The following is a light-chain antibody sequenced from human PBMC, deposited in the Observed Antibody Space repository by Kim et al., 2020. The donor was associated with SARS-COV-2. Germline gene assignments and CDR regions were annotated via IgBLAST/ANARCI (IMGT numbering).Light chain of an antibody. V-gene: IGKV3-11*01. J-gene: IGKJ4*01. CDR3: QQRSNWPPALT. Sequence: EIVLTQSPATLSLSPGERATLSCRASQSVSSYLAWYQQKPGQAPRLLIYDASSRATGIPARFSGSGSGTDFTLTISCLEPEDFAVYYCQQRSNWPPALTFGGGTKVDIK. CDR1: QSVSSY. CDR2: DAS.